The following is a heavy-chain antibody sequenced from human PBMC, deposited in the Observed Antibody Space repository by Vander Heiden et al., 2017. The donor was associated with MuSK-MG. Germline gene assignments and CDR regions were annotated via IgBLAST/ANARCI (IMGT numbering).Heavy chain of an antibody. V-gene: IGHV4-38-2*01. Sequence: QVQLQESGPGLVKPSETLSLTCAVSGYSISSGYYWGWIRQPPGKGLEWIGSIYHSGSTYYNPSLKSRVTISVDTSKNQFPLKLSSLTAADTAVYYCARVGAYWGQGTLGTVSS. CDR2: IYHSGST. CDR3: ARVGAY. CDR1: GYSISSGYY. D-gene: IGHD1-26*01. J-gene: IGHJ4*02.